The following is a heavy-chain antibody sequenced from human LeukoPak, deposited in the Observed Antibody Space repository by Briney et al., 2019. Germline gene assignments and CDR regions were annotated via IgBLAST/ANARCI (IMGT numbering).Heavy chain of an antibody. J-gene: IGHJ4*02. Sequence: GGSLRLSCAASGFTVSSNYMSWVRQAPGKGLEWVSVIYSGGSTYYADSVKGRFTISRDNAKNSLFLQMNSLRVEDTAVYYCATWTGITPYWGQGTLVTVSS. CDR2: IYSGGST. D-gene: IGHD1-20*01. CDR3: ATWTGITPY. CDR1: GFTVSSNY. V-gene: IGHV3-53*01.